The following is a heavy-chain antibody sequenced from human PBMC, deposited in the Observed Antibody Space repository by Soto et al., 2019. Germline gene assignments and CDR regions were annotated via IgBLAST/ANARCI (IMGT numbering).Heavy chain of an antibody. D-gene: IGHD6-19*01. J-gene: IGHJ5*02. Sequence: QVQLVQSGAEVKKPGASVKVSCKTSGYTFTSYGISWVRQAPGQGIEWMGWISPYNGKTNYAQKVQGRVTMTTDTSTSTAYMELRSLRSDDTAVYYCARDYSSGWSTNFWGKGENWFDPWGQGTLVTVSS. CDR1: GYTFTSYG. V-gene: IGHV1-18*01. CDR2: ISPYNGKT. CDR3: ARDYSSGWSTNFWGKGENWFDP.